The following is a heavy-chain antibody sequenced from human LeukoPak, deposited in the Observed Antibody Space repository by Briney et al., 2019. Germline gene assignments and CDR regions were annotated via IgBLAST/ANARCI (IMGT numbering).Heavy chain of an antibody. J-gene: IGHJ4*02. CDR3: ARDSSGLLDY. D-gene: IGHD6-19*01. Sequence: GGSLRLSCAASGITFSSYWMQWVRQASGKGLVWVSRINSDGSTTTYADSVKGRFTISRDNAKNTLYLQMNSLRAEDTAVYYCARDSSGLLDYWGQGTLVTVSS. CDR2: INSDGSTT. CDR1: GITFSSYW. V-gene: IGHV3-74*01.